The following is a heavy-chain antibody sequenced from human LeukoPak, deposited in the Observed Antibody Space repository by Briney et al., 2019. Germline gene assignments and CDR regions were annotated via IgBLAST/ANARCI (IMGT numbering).Heavy chain of an antibody. CDR2: IWYDGSNN. CDR3: ARDLGELHNWFDP. J-gene: IGHJ5*02. CDR1: GFTFSSYA. Sequence: PGGSLRLSCAASGFTFSSYAMHWVRQAPGKGLEWVAVIWYDGSNNNYADSVKGRFTISRDNSKNTLYLQMNSLRAEDTAVYYCARDLGELHNWFDPWGQGTLVTVSS. D-gene: IGHD3-16*01. V-gene: IGHV3-33*01.